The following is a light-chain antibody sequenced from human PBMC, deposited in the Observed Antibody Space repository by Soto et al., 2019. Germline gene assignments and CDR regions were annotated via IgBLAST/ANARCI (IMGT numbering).Light chain of an antibody. J-gene: IGLJ1*01. CDR2: EVT. CDR1: SSDIGGYNY. CDR3: SSFTGTNNLYV. V-gene: IGLV2-8*01. Sequence: QSALTQPPSASGPPGQSVTISCTGTSSDIGGYNYVSWYQQHPGKAPKLMIYEVTKRPSGVPDRFSASRSGNTASLTVSGLQSEDEADYYCSSFTGTNNLYVFGTGTKVTVL.